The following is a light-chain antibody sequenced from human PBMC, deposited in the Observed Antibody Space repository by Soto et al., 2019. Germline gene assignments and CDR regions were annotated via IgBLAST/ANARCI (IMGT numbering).Light chain of an antibody. V-gene: IGLV1-47*01. CDR1: SSNIGSNY. J-gene: IGLJ3*02. CDR2: RNN. CDR3: AAWDDSLGGWV. Sequence: QSVLTQPPSASGTPGQRVTISCSGSSSNIGSNYVYWYQQLPGTAPKLLIYRNNQRPSGVPDRFSGSKSDTSASLAISGLRSEDEADYYCAAWDDSLGGWVFGGGTKLTVL.